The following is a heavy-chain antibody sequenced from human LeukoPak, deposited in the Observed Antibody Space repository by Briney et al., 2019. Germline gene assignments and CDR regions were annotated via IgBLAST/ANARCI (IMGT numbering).Heavy chain of an antibody. J-gene: IGHJ4*02. CDR3: AKAIGSSWYGYFDY. D-gene: IGHD6-13*01. CDR1: GFTFSAYG. Sequence: GGSLRLSCATSGFTFSAYGMHWVRQAPGKGLEWVAVMSYGGSDKYYADSVKGQFTISRDNSKNTLYLQMNSLKTEDTAVYYCAKAIGSSWYGYFDYWGQGTLVTVSS. V-gene: IGHV3-30*18. CDR2: MSYGGSDK.